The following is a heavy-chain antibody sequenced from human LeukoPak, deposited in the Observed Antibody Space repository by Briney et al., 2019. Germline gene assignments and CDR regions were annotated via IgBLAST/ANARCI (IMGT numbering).Heavy chain of an antibody. V-gene: IGHV1-24*01. CDR1: GYTLTELS. J-gene: IGHJ4*02. Sequence: ASVKVSCKVSGYTLTELSMHWVRQAPGQGLEWMGSFDPEDGEAVYAQKLQGRVTMTTDTSTSTAYMELRSLRSDDTAVYYCARDPDYYDSSGYSSIPFDYWGQGTLVTVSS. D-gene: IGHD3-22*01. CDR2: FDPEDGEA. CDR3: ARDPDYYDSSGYSSIPFDY.